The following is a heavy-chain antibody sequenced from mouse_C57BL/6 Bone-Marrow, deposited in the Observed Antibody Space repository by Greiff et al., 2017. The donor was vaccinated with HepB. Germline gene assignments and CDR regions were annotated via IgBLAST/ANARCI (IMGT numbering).Heavy chain of an antibody. Sequence: QVQLQQSGPELVKPGASVKISCKASGYAFSSSWMNWVKQRPGKGLEWIGRIYPGDGDTNYNGKFKGKATLTADKSSSTAYMQLSSLTSEDSAVYFCARILYDIPNYYAMDYWGQGTSVTVS. D-gene: IGHD2-14*01. V-gene: IGHV1-82*01. CDR3: ARILYDIPNYYAMDY. CDR2: IYPGDGDT. J-gene: IGHJ4*01. CDR1: GYAFSSSW.